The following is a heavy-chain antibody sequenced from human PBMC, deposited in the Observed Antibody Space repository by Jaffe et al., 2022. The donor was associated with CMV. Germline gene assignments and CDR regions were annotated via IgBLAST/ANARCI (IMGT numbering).Heavy chain of an antibody. Sequence: QVQLQESGPGLVKPSQTLSLTCTVSGGSISSGGYYWSWIRQHPGKGLEWIGYIYYSGSTYYNPSLKSRVTISVDTSKNQFSLKLSSVTAADTAVYYCARGRIQLFQRYYYGMDVWGQGTTVTVSS. CDR2: IYYSGST. V-gene: IGHV4-31*03. D-gene: IGHD5-18*01. J-gene: IGHJ6*02. CDR3: ARGRIQLFQRYYYGMDV. CDR1: GGSISSGGYY.